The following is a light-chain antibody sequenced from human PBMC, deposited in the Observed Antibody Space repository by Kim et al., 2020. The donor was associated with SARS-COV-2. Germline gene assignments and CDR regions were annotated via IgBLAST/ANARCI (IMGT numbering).Light chain of an antibody. J-gene: IGKJ1*01. CDR3: QQYGSSPWT. V-gene: IGKV3-20*01. Sequence: LSPGERATLSCRASQSGSSSYLAWYQQKPGQAPRLLIYGASSRATGIPDRFSGSGSGTDFTLTISRLEPEDFAVYYCQQYGSSPWTFGQGTKVEIK. CDR1: QSGSSSY. CDR2: GAS.